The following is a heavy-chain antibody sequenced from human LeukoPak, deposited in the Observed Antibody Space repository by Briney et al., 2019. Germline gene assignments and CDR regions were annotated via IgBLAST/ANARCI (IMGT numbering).Heavy chain of an antibody. CDR2: ITSSGGST. J-gene: IGHJ4*02. D-gene: IGHD3-22*01. CDR1: GFIFKNYA. CDR3: AKAPYITMIVVVIPSVDY. Sequence: GGSLRLSCAASGFIFKNYAMNWVRQAPGKGLEWVSAITSSGGSTDYADSVKGRFTISRDNSKNTLSLQMNSLRAEDTAVYYCAKAPYITMIVVVIPSVDYWGQGTLVTVSS. V-gene: IGHV3-23*01.